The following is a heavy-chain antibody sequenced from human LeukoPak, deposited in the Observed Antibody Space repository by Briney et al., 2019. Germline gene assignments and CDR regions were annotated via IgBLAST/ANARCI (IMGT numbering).Heavy chain of an antibody. CDR1: GFTFNTYA. CDR2: ISSSSSYI. CDR3: ARDSYWLGGSIGAFDI. D-gene: IGHD3-10*01. V-gene: IGHV3-21*06. Sequence: GGSLRLSCAASGFTFNTYAINWVRQAPGKGLEWVSSISSSSSYIYYADSVKGRFTISRDNAKNSLSLQMNSLRAEDTAIYYCARDSYWLGGSIGAFDIWGQGTMVTVSS. J-gene: IGHJ3*02.